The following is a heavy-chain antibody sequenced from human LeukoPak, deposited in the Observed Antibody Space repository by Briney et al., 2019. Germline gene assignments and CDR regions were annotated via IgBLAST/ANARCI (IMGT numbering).Heavy chain of an antibody. CDR2: INHSGST. J-gene: IGHJ3*02. CDR3: ARPTTRKGGAFDI. Sequence: PSETLSLTCAVYGGSFSGYYWSWIRQPPGKGLEWIGEINHSGSTNYNPSLKSRVTISVDTSKNQFSLKLSSVTAADTAVYYCARPTTRKGGAFDIWGQGTMVTVSP. V-gene: IGHV4-34*01. CDR1: GGSFSGYY. D-gene: IGHD3-16*01.